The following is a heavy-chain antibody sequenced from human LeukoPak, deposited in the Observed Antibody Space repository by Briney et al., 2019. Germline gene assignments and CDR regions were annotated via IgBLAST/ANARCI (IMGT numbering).Heavy chain of an antibody. CDR3: AKDWTSHNGVNDCLDF. CDR1: GFSFDVHA. V-gene: IGHV3-23*01. J-gene: IGHJ4*02. D-gene: IGHD3-10*01. CDR2: IGGPAET. Sequence: GGSLRLSCAASGFSFDVHAMTWVRQAPGKGPEWVATIGGPAETFYADSVKGRFTISRDNTRYTLYLQMNRLRAEDSALYYCAKDWTSHNGVNDCLDFWGQGTQVTVSS.